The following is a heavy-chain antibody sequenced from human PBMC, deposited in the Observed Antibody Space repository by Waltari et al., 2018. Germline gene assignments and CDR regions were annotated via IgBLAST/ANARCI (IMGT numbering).Heavy chain of an antibody. CDR2: IKQDGSEK. Sequence: EVQLVESGGGLVQPGGSLRLSCAASGFTFSSYWMNWVRQAPGRGLEWVANIKQDGSEKYYVDSVKGRFTIARDNAKNSLYLQMNSLRAEDTAVYYCARGLSSAFDIWGQGTMVTVSS. CDR1: GFTFSSYW. J-gene: IGHJ3*02. V-gene: IGHV3-7*01. CDR3: ARGLSSAFDI.